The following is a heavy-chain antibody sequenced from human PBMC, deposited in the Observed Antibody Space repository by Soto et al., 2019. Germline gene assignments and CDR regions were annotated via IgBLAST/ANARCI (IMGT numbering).Heavy chain of an antibody. CDR2: INHSGST. Sequence: SETLSLTCAVYGGSFSGYYWNWIRQPPGKGLEWIGEINHSGSTNYNPSLKSRVAISVDTSKNQFSLKLSSVTAADTAVYYCARGLDYVVYWGQGTLVTVSS. CDR1: GGSFSGYY. J-gene: IGHJ4*02. V-gene: IGHV4-34*01. CDR3: ARGLDYVVY.